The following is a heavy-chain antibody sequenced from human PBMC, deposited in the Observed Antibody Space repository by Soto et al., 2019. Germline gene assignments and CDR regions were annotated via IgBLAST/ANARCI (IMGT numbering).Heavy chain of an antibody. CDR3: ARAIKRWEVNYYFDF. J-gene: IGHJ4*02. CDR1: GSTFNNFA. V-gene: IGHV1-69*06. D-gene: IGHD1-26*01. Sequence: QVVLLQSGAEVKEPGSSVRVSCQVSGSTFNNFAFSWVRQAPGHGPEWMGGIVVDSNTAEYSQRFQDRVTITAETSTDTLYMELGSLTFEDPAVYYCARAIKRWEVNYYFDFWGQGTLVTVSS. CDR2: IVVDSNTA.